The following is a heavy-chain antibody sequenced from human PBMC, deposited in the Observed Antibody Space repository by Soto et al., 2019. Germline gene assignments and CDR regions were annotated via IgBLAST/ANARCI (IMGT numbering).Heavy chain of an antibody. CDR2: IYYRGST. CDR1: GGSISSYY. CDR3: ARAGDGYVADAFDV. J-gene: IGHJ3*01. Sequence: QVQLQESGPGLVKPSETLSLTCTVSGGSISSYYWSWIRQPPGKGLEWIGYIYYRGSTNYNPSLKIRVTISVDTSKNQFSLKLSSVTAADTAVYYCARAGDGYVADAFDVWGQGTMVTVSS. D-gene: IGHD5-12*01. V-gene: IGHV4-59*01.